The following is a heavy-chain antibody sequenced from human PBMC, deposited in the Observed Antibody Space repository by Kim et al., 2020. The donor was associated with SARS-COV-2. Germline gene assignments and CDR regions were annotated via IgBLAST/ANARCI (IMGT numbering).Heavy chain of an antibody. CDR2: ISDSGGGT. D-gene: IGHD6-19*01. CDR1: GFTFSNYA. V-gene: IGHV3-23*01. CDR3: AKVTWDGLDAY. Sequence: GGSLRLSCAASGFTFSNYAMSWVRQAPGKGLEWVSAISDSGGGTYFADSVKGRFTFSRDNSRNTLYLQMNSLRVEDTAVYYCAKVTWDGLDAYCGQGTL. J-gene: IGHJ4*02.